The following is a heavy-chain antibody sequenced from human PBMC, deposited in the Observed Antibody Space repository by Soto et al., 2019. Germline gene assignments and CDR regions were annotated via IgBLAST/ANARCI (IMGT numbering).Heavy chain of an antibody. CDR2: ISSSSSYI. V-gene: IGHV3-21*01. J-gene: IGHJ4*02. Sequence: EVQLVESGGGLVKPGGSLRLSCAASGFTFSSYSMNWVRQAPGKVLEWVSSISSSSSYIYYADSVKGRFTISRDNAKNSLYLQMNSMRAEDTAVYYCARGSGYCSGGSCYLYFDYWGQGTLVTVSS. CDR3: ARGSGYCSGGSCYLYFDY. D-gene: IGHD2-15*01. CDR1: GFTFSSYS.